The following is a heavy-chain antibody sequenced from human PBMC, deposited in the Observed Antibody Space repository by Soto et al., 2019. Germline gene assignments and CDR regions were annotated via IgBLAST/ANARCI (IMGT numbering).Heavy chain of an antibody. CDR2: ISSSSSTI. CDR3: ARETTPTYYYFYMDV. CDR1: WVTLWSFS. V-gene: IGHV3-48*01. Sequence: GGSLRHSWGAAWVTLWSFSMNWVRQAAGNGLEWVSYISSSSSTIYYADSVKGRFTISRDSAKNSLYLQMNSLRAEDTAVYYCARETTPTYYYFYMDVWGKGTTVTVSS. D-gene: IGHD4-17*01. J-gene: IGHJ6*03.